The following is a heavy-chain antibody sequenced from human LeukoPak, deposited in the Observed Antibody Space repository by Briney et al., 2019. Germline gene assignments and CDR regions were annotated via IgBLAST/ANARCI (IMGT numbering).Heavy chain of an antibody. J-gene: IGHJ4*02. D-gene: IGHD4-17*01. CDR2: IYYSGST. Sequence: SETLSLTCTVSGGSISSYYWSWIRQPPGKGLQWIGYIYYSGSTNYNTSLKSRVTISVDTSKNQFSLKLSSVTAADTAVYYCARDDYGDYEFDYWGQGTLVTVSS. V-gene: IGHV4-59*08. CDR1: GGSISSYY. CDR3: ARDDYGDYEFDY.